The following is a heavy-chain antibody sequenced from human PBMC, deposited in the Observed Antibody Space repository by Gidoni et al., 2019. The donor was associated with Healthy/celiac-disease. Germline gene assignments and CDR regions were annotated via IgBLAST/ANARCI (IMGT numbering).Heavy chain of an antibody. CDR1: GFTFSRYN. CDR2: ISSSSSYI. CDR3: ARGIYVYFDWLLFSGFDY. J-gene: IGHJ4*02. Sequence: EVQLVESGGGLVKPGGSLRLPCAASGFTFSRYNMNWVRQAPGKGLEWVSSISSSSSYIYYADSVKGRFTISRDNAKNSLYLQMNSLRAEDTAVYYCARGIYVYFDWLLFSGFDYWGQGTLVTVSS. D-gene: IGHD3-9*01. V-gene: IGHV3-21*01.